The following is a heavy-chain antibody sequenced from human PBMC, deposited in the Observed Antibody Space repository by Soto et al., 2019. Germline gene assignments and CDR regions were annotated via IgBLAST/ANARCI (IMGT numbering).Heavy chain of an antibody. D-gene: IGHD3-9*01. Sequence: EVQLLESGGGLVQPGGSLSLSGEASGLTFRSYPRSGARQPPGKGLEWVSAISGSGGSTYYADSVKGRFTISRDNSKNTLYLQMNSLRAEDTAVYYCAKDLVIEGYWGQGTLVTVSS. V-gene: IGHV3-23*01. CDR2: ISGSGGST. J-gene: IGHJ4*02. CDR3: AKDLVIEGY. CDR1: GLTFRSYP.